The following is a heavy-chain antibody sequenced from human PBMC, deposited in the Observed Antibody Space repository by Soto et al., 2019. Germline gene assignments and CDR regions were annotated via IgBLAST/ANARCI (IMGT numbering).Heavy chain of an antibody. V-gene: IGHV4-61*08. CDR2: INNSGIT. Sequence: SSETLSLTCTVSGGSISSGDYSWSWVRQSPGKGLEWIGHINNSGITNYNPSLRSRVTISVDTSKNQFSLKLSSVTAADTAVYYCARGQLVPATAPYYYYGMDVWGQGTTVTVSS. CDR1: GGSISSGDYS. J-gene: IGHJ6*02. CDR3: ARGQLVPATAPYYYYGMDV. D-gene: IGHD2-2*01.